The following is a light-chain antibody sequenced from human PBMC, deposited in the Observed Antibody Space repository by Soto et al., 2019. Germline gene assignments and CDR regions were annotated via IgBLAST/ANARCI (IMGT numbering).Light chain of an antibody. V-gene: IGKV3-20*01. CDR1: QSVSSRN. J-gene: IGKJ2*01. Sequence: EIVLTQSPGTVSLSPGERATLSCRASQSVSSRNLAWYRQKPGQAPSLLIFGASNRATGIPDRFSGSGSGTDFTLTISRLEPEDCAVYYCLRYGDSPPAYTFGQGTKLAIK. CDR2: GAS. CDR3: LRYGDSPPAYT.